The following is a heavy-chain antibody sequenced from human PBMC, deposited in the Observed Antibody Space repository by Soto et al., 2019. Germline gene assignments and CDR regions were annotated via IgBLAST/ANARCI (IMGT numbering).Heavy chain of an antibody. Sequence: ASVKVSCKASGYTFTSYDINWVRQATGQGLEWMGWMNPNSGNTGYAQKFQGRVTMTRNTSTSTAYMELSSLRSEDTAVYYCARVRSVAARQYFYGMDVWGQGTKVTVSS. CDR2: MNPNSGNT. CDR1: GYTFTSYD. J-gene: IGHJ6*02. D-gene: IGHD6-6*01. V-gene: IGHV1-8*01. CDR3: ARVRSVAARQYFYGMDV.